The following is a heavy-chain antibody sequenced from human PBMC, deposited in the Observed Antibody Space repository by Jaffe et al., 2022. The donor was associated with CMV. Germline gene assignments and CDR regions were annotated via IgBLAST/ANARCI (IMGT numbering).Heavy chain of an antibody. CDR2: ISSSSSYT. CDR1: GFTFSDYY. Sequence: QVQLVESGGGLVKPGGSLRLSCAASGFTFSDYYMSWIRQAPGKGLEWVSYISSSSSYTNYADSVKGRFTISRDNAKNSLYLQMNSLRAEDTAVYYCARVPEQWELLRFDYWGQGTLVTVSS. D-gene: IGHD1-26*01. J-gene: IGHJ4*02. V-gene: IGHV3-11*06. CDR3: ARVPEQWELLRFDY.